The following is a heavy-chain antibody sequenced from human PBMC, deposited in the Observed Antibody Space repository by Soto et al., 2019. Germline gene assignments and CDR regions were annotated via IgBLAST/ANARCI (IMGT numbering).Heavy chain of an antibody. V-gene: IGHV3-48*02. J-gene: IGHJ4*02. CDR3: ARDDWVIRGAISLPLDF. D-gene: IGHD3-10*01. CDR1: VFTFSRYI. CDR2: FSSSGSVI. Sequence: PGGSLRLSCAASVFTFSRYIMNFVRQAPGKGLDWVSYFSSSGSVIYYTDSVEGRFTISRDNAQTSLYLQMNSLRDEDTAVYYCARDDWVIRGAISLPLDFWGPGTLVTVPS.